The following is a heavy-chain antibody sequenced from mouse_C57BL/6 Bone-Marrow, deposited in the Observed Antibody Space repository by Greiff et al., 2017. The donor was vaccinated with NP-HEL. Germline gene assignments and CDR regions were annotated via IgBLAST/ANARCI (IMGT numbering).Heavy chain of an antibody. CDR3: ARARPIAGYFDV. CDR2: IRYSGRP. D-gene: IGHD3-1*01. J-gene: IGHJ1*03. Sequence: EVQRVESGPGMVKPSQSLSLTCTVTGYSITSGYDWHLIRHFPGNKLEWMGYIRYSGRPNYNPSLKSRIPITHDPSKNHFFLKLNSVTTEDAATYYCARARPIAGYFDVWGTGTTVTVSS. V-gene: IGHV3-1*01. CDR1: GYSITSGYD.